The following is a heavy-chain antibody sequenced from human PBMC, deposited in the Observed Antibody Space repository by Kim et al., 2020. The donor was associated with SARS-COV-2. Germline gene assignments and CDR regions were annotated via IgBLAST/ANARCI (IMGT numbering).Heavy chain of an antibody. D-gene: IGHD6-25*01. CDR1: GFTFSSYT. Sequence: GGSLRLSCAASGFTFSSYTMNWVRQAPGKGLEWVSSISSSSSFIYDADSVKGRFTISRDDAKNSLSLQMNSLRAEDTAVYYCARGIQGSGLDSWGQGTLVTVSS. J-gene: IGHJ4*02. CDR3: ARGIQGSGLDS. CDR2: ISSSSSFI. V-gene: IGHV3-21*01.